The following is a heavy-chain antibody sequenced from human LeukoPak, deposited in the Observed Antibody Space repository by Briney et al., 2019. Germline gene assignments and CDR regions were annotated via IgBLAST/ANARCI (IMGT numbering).Heavy chain of an antibody. CDR1: GFTFSAYN. CDR3: ARHTGPYYSSGSYGLDV. J-gene: IGHJ6*02. V-gene: IGHV3-21*01. D-gene: IGHD3-10*01. CDR2: ISSSGTSI. Sequence: PGGSLRLSCAASGFTFSAYNMNRVRQAPGKGLEWVSSISSSGTSIYYAESSKGRFTISRDNAKNSLYLQMNSLRAEDTAVYYCARHTGPYYSSGSYGLDVWGQGTTVIVSS.